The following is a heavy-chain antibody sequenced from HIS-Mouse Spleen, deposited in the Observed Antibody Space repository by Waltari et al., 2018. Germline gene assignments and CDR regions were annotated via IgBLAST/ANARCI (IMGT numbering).Heavy chain of an antibody. CDR1: GGSISSSSYY. J-gene: IGHJ2*01. CDR3: AREIPYSSSWYDWYFDL. Sequence: QLQLQESGPGLVKPSETLSLTCTVSGGSISSSSYYWGWIRQPPGKGLEGIGSIDYSGGTSYHPSLQIRFTISVATSKNQFSLKRSSVTAADTAVYYCAREIPYSSSWYDWYFDLWGRGTLVTVSS. CDR2: IDYSGGT. D-gene: IGHD6-13*01. V-gene: IGHV4-39*07.